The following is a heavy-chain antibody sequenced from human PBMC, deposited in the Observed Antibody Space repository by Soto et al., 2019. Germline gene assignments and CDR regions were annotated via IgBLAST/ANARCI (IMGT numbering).Heavy chain of an antibody. D-gene: IGHD2-21*02. Sequence: ASVKVSCKASGYTFTSYYMHWVRQAPGQGLEWMGIINPSGGSTSYAQKFQGRVTMTRDTSTSTVYMELSSLRSEDTAVYYCAREVKYEVVTAIDWFDPWGQGTLVTVSS. CDR2: INPSGGST. CDR3: AREVKYEVVTAIDWFDP. V-gene: IGHV1-46*01. CDR1: GYTFTSYY. J-gene: IGHJ5*02.